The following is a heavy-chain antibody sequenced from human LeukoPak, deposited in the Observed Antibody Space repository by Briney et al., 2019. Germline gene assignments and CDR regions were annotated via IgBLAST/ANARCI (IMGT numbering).Heavy chain of an antibody. V-gene: IGHV1-46*01. CDR2: INPSSGST. CDR3: ARGPVVAATFVYFDY. CDR1: GSTFTRYY. J-gene: IGHJ4*02. Sequence: ASVKVSCKASGSTFTRYYIHWVRQAPGQGLDWMGMINPSSGSTRFAQMFQDRVTMTRDTSTSAVYMELSSLTSEDTAVYYCARGPVVAATFVYFDYWGQGTLVTVSS. D-gene: IGHD2-15*01.